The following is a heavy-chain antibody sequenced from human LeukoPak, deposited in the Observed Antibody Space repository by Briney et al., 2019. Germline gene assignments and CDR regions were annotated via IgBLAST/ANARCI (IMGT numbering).Heavy chain of an antibody. Sequence: SQTLSLTCAISGDSVSSNSAAWNWIRQSPSRGLEWLGRTYYRSKWYNDYAVSVKSRITINPDTSKNQFSLQLNSVTPEDTAVYYCARAKIIVVVPAAMSVAFDIWSQGTMVTVSS. J-gene: IGHJ3*02. D-gene: IGHD2-2*01. CDR2: TYYRSKWYN. V-gene: IGHV6-1*01. CDR3: ARAKIIVVVPAAMSVAFDI. CDR1: GDSVSSNSAA.